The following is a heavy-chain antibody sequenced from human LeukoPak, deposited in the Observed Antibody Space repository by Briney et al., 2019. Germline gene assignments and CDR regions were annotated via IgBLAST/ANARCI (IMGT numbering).Heavy chain of an antibody. J-gene: IGHJ4*02. D-gene: IGHD2-2*01. V-gene: IGHV4-34*01. Sequence: SETLSLTCAVYGGSFSGYYWSWIRQPPGKGLEWIGEINHSGSSNYNPSLKSRVTISVDTSKNQFSLKLSSVTAADTAVYYCARASGPVVPAYRYFDYWGQGTLVTVSS. CDR3: ARASGPVVPAYRYFDY. CDR1: GGSFSGYY. CDR2: INHSGSS.